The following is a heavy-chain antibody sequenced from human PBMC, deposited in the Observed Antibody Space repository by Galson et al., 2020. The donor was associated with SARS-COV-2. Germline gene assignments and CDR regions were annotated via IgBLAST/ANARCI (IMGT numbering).Heavy chain of an antibody. D-gene: IGHD3-10*01. V-gene: IGHV3-48*03. CDR1: AFIFSDYE. Sequence: GSLRLSCDGSAFIFSDYEMTWVRQAPGKGLEWVSYISDGSKSVYYADSVKGRFTVSRDNAKRSLYLQMNSLRAEDTAVYYCARGGTGVLWFRELFAYWCQGTLVTVSS. CDR2: ISDGSKSV. J-gene: IGHJ4*02. CDR3: ARGGTGVLWFRELFAY.